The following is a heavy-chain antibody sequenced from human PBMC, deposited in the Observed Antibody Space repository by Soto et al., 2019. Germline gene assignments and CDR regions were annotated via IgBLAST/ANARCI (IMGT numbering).Heavy chain of an antibody. CDR2: TTFDGINK. J-gene: IGHJ6*01. CDR3: ERENDGMDV. D-gene: IGHD1-1*01. Sequence: GGSXRLSCASSVFIFSTYSIDLVRQAPGKGLEWVAVTTFDGINKYNADSVKGRFTISRDASKKTVYLQMNSLKTEDTAVYFCERENDGMDVWGQGTTVTVSS. CDR1: VFIFSTYS. V-gene: IGHV3-30*03.